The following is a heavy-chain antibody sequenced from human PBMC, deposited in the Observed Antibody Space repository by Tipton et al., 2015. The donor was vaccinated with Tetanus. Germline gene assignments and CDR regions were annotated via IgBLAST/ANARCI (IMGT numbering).Heavy chain of an antibody. V-gene: IGHV3-74*01. CDR2: MNADGSVV. CDR3: AILVWGLDY. D-gene: IGHD3-16*01. CDR1: GFSFRRYW. J-gene: IGHJ4*02. Sequence: SLRLSCAASGFSFRRYWMQWVHQDPGKGLVWVSRMNADGSVVCYADSVKRRPTISRDNNKNTLSLQMNRLRAEDTVVYYCAILVWGLDYWGQGSLVTVSA.